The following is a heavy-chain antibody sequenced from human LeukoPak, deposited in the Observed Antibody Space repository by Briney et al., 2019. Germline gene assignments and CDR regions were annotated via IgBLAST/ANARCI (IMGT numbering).Heavy chain of an antibody. V-gene: IGHV1-69*06. Sequence: ASVKVSCKASGYTFNSYGISWVRQTPGQGLEWMGGIIPIFGTTNYAQKFQDRVTITADKSTSTAYMKLSSLRSEDTAVYYCARVVGLTGYSSNWYSGYYYYMDVWGKGTTVTVSS. CDR1: GYTFNSYG. CDR2: IIPIFGTT. J-gene: IGHJ6*03. D-gene: IGHD6-13*01. CDR3: ARVVGLTGYSSNWYSGYYYYMDV.